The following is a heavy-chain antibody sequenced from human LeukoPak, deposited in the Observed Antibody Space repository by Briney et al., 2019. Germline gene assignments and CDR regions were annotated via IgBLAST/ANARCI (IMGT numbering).Heavy chain of an antibody. J-gene: IGHJ4*02. CDR2: IWYDGSNK. Sequence: PGRSLRLSCTASGFTFSNYGMHWVRQAPGKGLEWVAVIWYDGSNKYYADSVKGRFTISRDNSKNTLYLQMNSLRAEDTAVYYCASAGYSSGWSFDYWGQGTLVTVSS. V-gene: IGHV3-30*19. CDR1: GFTFSNYG. D-gene: IGHD6-19*01. CDR3: ASAGYSSGWSFDY.